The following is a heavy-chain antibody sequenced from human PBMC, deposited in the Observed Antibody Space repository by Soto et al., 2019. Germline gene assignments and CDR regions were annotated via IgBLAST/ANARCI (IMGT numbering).Heavy chain of an antibody. J-gene: IGHJ4*02. CDR3: AREGFDHRTDS. Sequence: QVQLQESGPGLVKPSETLSLTCAVSGGSIDTPNWWSWYRRPPGKGLEWIGEMYPSGSSNRNPSLNSRFTISLDTANNHVSLKLTSLTSADTAIYYCAREGFDHRTDSWGQGIPVTVSS. CDR2: MYPSGSS. CDR1: GGSIDTPNW. V-gene: IGHV4-4*02.